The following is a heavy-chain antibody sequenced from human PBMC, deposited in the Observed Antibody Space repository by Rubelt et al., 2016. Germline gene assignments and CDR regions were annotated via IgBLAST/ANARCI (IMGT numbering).Heavy chain of an antibody. CDR3: GRGVWGSGDEEY. J-gene: IGHJ4*01. D-gene: IGHD3-16*01. CDR2: INHSGST. Sequence: QVQLQQWGAGLLKPSETLSLTCAVYGGSFSGYYWSWIRQPPGKGLEWIGEINHSGSTTYNPSLKSRVTILVDTSKNPFSLKRTAVAAAGTAVYDWGRGVWGSGDEEYWGHGTLVTVSS. CDR1: GGSFSGYY. V-gene: IGHV4-34*01.